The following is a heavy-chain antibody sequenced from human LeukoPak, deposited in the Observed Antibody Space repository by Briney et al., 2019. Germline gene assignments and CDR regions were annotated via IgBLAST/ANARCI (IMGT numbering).Heavy chain of an antibody. V-gene: IGHV1-18*01. CDR1: GYTFTIYG. CDR2: IGAYNGKT. D-gene: IGHD1-26*01. Sequence: ASVKVSCKASGYTFTIYGISWLRQAPGQRVEWMGWIGAYNGKTNYAQKLQVRVTMTIETSTRTASRELRSLRSDDTAVYYCARFMAPGYSGSYLGAFDIWGQGTMVTVSS. J-gene: IGHJ3*02. CDR3: ARFMAPGYSGSYLGAFDI.